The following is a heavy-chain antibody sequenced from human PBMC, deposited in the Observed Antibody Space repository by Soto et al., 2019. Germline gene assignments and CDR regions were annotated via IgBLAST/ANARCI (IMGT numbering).Heavy chain of an antibody. Sequence: QVQLVQSGAEVKKPGSSVKVSCKASGGTFSTYSISWVRQAPGQGPEWMGGIIPNFGSPKYAQKFQGRVTTTADESTSTAYLELSSLRSEDTAVYYCTSSPLASSGAAGDYWGQGTLVSVSS. CDR2: IIPNFGSP. D-gene: IGHD2-15*01. J-gene: IGHJ4*02. CDR3: TSSPLASSGAAGDY. CDR1: GGTFSTYS. V-gene: IGHV1-69*01.